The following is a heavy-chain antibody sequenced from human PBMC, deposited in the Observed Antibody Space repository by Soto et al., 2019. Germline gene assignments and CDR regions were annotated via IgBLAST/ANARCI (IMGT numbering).Heavy chain of an antibody. Sequence: SETVSLTCTVSRVSISSVSIRRSYWSWIRQSPGKGLEWLGSVHHSVSTSYHPSLKSRVTLSVDTSKNQFSLRLRSVTAADAAVYYCARIPYSSSSFDYWGQGNLVT. CDR2: VHHSVST. J-gene: IGHJ4*02. CDR3: ARIPYSSSSFDY. CDR1: RVSISSVSIRRSY. V-gene: IGHV4-61*01. D-gene: IGHD6-19*01.